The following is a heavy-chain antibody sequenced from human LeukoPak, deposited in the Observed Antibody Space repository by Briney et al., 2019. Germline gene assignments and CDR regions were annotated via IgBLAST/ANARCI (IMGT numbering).Heavy chain of an antibody. CDR3: ARLRYFDWLPYYFDY. CDR1: GGSISSYY. J-gene: IGHJ4*02. V-gene: IGHV4-59*08. D-gene: IGHD3-9*01. CDR2: IYYSGST. Sequence: SETLSLTCTVSGGSISSYYWSWIRQPPGKGLEWIGYIYYSGSTNYNPSLKSRVTISVDTSKNQFSLKLSSVTAADTAVYYCARLRYFDWLPYYFDYWGQGTLVTVSS.